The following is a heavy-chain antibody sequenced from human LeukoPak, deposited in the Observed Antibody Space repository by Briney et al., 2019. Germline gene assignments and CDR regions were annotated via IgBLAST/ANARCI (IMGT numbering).Heavy chain of an antibody. CDR2: IYYSGST. D-gene: IGHD6-13*01. J-gene: IGHJ5*02. CDR3: ARESIAAPGRPNWFAP. CDR1: GGSISSSSYY. Sequence: SETLSLTCTVSGGSISSSSYYWGWIHQPPGKGLEGIGSIYYSGSTYYNPSLKSRVTISVDTSKNQFSRKLNSVTAADTAVYYCARESIAAPGRPNWFAPWGQGTLVTVSS. V-gene: IGHV4-39*07.